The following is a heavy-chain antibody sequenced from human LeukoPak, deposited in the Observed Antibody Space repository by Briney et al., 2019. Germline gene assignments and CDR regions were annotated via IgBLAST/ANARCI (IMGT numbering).Heavy chain of an antibody. CDR2: IYSGGST. J-gene: IGHJ4*02. Sequence: GGSLRLSCAASGFTVSSNYMSWVRQAPGKGLECVSVIYSGGSTYYADSVKGRFTISRDNSKNTLYLQMNSLRAEDTAVYYCARGTGVPYPHYWGQGTLVAVSS. V-gene: IGHV3-53*01. D-gene: IGHD3-3*01. CDR3: ARGTGVPYPHY. CDR1: GFTVSSNY.